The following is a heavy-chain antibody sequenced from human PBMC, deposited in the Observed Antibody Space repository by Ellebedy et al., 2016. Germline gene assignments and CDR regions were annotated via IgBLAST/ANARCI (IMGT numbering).Heavy chain of an antibody. D-gene: IGHD3-3*01. J-gene: IGHJ4*02. Sequence: GGSLRLSCAVSGFTVSSNYMSWVRQAPGKGLEWVSVLYSGGTIYHADSVKGRFTISRDNSKNTLYLQMNSLRAEDTAVYYCAKFYYDFWSGPPYFDYWGQGTLVTVSS. V-gene: IGHV3-66*01. CDR2: LYSGGTI. CDR3: AKFYYDFWSGPPYFDY. CDR1: GFTVSSNY.